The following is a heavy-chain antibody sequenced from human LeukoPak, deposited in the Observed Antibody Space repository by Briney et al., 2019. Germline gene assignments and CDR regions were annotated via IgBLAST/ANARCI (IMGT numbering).Heavy chain of an antibody. D-gene: IGHD2-15*01. CDR2: IYPGDSDT. CDR3: ARRSGNPAFNDY. CDR1: GYRFTSYW. J-gene: IGHJ4*02. Sequence: GESLKISFKGSGYRFTSYWIGWVRQMPGKGLEWMGIIYPGDSDTRYNPSFQGQVTISVDKSINTAYLQWTSLKASDTAMYYCARRSGNPAFNDYWGQGTLVTVSS. V-gene: IGHV5-51*01.